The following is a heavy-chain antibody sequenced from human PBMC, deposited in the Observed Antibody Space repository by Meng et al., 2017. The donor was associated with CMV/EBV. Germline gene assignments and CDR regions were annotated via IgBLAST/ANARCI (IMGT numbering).Heavy chain of an antibody. J-gene: IGHJ4*02. CDR2: IYYSGST. V-gene: IGHV4-39*07. CDR1: GGSSRSSSYY. CDR3: AREGNYYGSGSYYAY. Sequence: RLQESGPGLVKPSEPLSLTCTVSGGSSRSSSYYWGWIRQPPGKGLEWIGSIYYSGSTYYNPSLKSRVTISVDTSKNQFSLKLSSVTAADTAVYYCAREGNYYGSGSYYAYWGQGTLVTVSS. D-gene: IGHD3-10*01.